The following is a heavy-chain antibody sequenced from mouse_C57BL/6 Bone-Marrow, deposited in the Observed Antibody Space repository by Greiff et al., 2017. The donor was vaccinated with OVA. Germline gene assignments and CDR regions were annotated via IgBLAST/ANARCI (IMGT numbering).Heavy chain of an antibody. Sequence: QVQLQQPGAELVMPGASVKLSCKASGYTFTSYWMHWVKQRPGQGLEWIGELDPSDSYTNYNQKFKGKSTLTVDKSSSTASMPLSSLTTEDSAVDDGAREGDYGVYYWDDGGQGTTLTVAS. CDR2: LDPSDSYT. D-gene: IGHD2-4*01. V-gene: IGHV1-69*01. J-gene: IGHJ2*01. CDR1: GYTFTSYW. CDR3: AREGDYGVYYWDD.